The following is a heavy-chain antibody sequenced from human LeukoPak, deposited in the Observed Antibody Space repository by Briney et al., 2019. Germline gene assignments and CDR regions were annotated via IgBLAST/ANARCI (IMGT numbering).Heavy chain of an antibody. J-gene: IGHJ4*02. V-gene: IGHV3-23*01. CDR1: GFTFSSYA. CDR3: AKLATYLGEQLLDY. D-gene: IGHD6-13*01. Sequence: PGGSLRLSCAASGFTFSSYAMSWVRQAPGKGLEWVSAISGSGGSTYYADSVKVRFTISSDNSKNTLYLQMNSLRAEDTAVYYCAKLATYLGEQLLDYWGQGTLVTVSS. CDR2: ISGSGGST.